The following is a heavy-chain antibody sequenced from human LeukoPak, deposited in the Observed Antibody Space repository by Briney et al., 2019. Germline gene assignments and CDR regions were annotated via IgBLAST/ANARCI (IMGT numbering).Heavy chain of an antibody. CDR2: IYYSGST. D-gene: IGHD1-26*01. CDR1: GGSISSYY. CDR3: AREALGVGATDY. Sequence: SETLSLTCTVSGGSISSYYWSWIRQPPGKGLEWIGYIYYSGSTNYNPSLKSRVTISVDTSKNQFSLKLSSVTAADTAVYYCAREALGVGATDYWGQGTLVTVSS. V-gene: IGHV4-59*01. J-gene: IGHJ4*02.